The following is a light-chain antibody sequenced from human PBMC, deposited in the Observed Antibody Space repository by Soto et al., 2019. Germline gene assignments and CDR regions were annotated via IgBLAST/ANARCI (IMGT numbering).Light chain of an antibody. V-gene: IGKV3-15*01. J-gene: IGKJ1*01. CDR2: GAS. CDR1: QGISGN. CDR3: HQQNNWQA. Sequence: EVVMTQSPATLSVSPGERATLSCRASQGISGNLAWYQQKPGQAPRLLIYGASTRATGIPARFSGSGSGTEFSLTISSLQSEDSAVYYCHQQNNWQAFGQGTKVEIK.